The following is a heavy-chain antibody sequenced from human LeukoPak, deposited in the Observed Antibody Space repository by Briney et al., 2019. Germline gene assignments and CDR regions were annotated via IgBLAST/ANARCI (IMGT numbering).Heavy chain of an antibody. CDR3: ARLAARYGDYAVGVVDY. D-gene: IGHD4-17*01. CDR2: IYYSGST. V-gene: IGHV4-39*01. CDR1: GGSISSSSYY. J-gene: IGHJ4*02. Sequence: PSETLSHTCTVSGGSISSSSYYWGWIRQPPGKGLEWIGSIYYSGSTYYNPSLKSRVTISVDTSKNQFSLKLSSVTAADTAVYYCARLAARYGDYAVGVVDYWGQGTLVTVSS.